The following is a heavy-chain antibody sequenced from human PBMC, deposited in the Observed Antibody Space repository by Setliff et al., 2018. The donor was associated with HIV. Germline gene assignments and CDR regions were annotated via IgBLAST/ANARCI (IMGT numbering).Heavy chain of an antibody. D-gene: IGHD3-22*01. CDR1: GFTFSGSP. Sequence: GGSLRLSCAASGFTFSGSPIRWVRQASGKGLEWLGRIKNRADNYATAYAASVKGRFTISRDDSMNTAYLQMNSLKIEDTAVYYCTRPQYFYDIGGSDYWGQGTLVTVSS. CDR2: IKNRADNYAT. V-gene: IGHV3-73*01. CDR3: TRPQYFYDIGGSDY. J-gene: IGHJ4*02.